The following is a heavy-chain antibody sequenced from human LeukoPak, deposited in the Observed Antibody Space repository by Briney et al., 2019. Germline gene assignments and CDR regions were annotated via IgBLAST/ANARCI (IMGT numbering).Heavy chain of an antibody. Sequence: PGGSLRLSCAASGFTFSSNYMSWVRQAPGKGLEWVSVIYSGGSTYYADSVKGRFTISRDNSKNTLYLQMNSLRAEDTAVYYCARRGYCSSTSCYNEDYWGQGTLVTVSS. CDR1: GFTFSSNY. V-gene: IGHV3-53*01. CDR3: ARRGYCSSTSCYNEDY. CDR2: IYSGGST. J-gene: IGHJ4*02. D-gene: IGHD2-2*01.